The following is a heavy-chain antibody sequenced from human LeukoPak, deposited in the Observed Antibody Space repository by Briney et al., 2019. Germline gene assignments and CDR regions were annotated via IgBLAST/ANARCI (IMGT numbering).Heavy chain of an antibody. V-gene: IGHV4-31*03. D-gene: IGHD3-3*01. J-gene: IGHJ4*02. CDR2: IYYSGST. CDR1: GGSISSGGYY. Sequence: SETLSLTCTVSGGSISSGGYYWSWIRQHPGKGLEWIGYIYYSGSTYYNPSLKSRVTISVDTSKNQFSLKLSSVTAADTAVYYCARVLRFLEWLLDYWAQGPLVTVSS. CDR3: ARVLRFLEWLLDY.